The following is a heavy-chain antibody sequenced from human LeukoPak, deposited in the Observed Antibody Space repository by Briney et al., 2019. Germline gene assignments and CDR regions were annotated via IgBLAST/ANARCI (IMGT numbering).Heavy chain of an antibody. CDR3: ARALATYYYDSSGYDY. CDR1: GYTFTSYA. D-gene: IGHD3-22*01. CDR2: INPSGGST. Sequence: ASVKVSCKASGYTFTSYAMNWVRQAPGQGLEWMGIINPSGGSTSYAQKFQGRVTMTRDMSTSTVYMELSSLRSEDTAVYYCARALATYYYDSSGYDYWGQGTLVTVSS. J-gene: IGHJ4*02. V-gene: IGHV1-46*01.